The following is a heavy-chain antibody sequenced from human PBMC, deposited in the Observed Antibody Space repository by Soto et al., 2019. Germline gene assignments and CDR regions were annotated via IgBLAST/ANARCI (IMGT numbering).Heavy chain of an antibody. Sequence: SETLSLTCTVSGGSISSGGYYWSWIRQHPGKGLEWIGYIYYSGSTYYNPSLKSRVTISVDTSKNQFSLKLSSVTAADTAVYYCARELLWFGESISHYFDYWGQGTLVTVSA. J-gene: IGHJ4*02. CDR1: GGSISSGGYY. D-gene: IGHD3-10*01. V-gene: IGHV4-31*03. CDR3: ARELLWFGESISHYFDY. CDR2: IYYSGST.